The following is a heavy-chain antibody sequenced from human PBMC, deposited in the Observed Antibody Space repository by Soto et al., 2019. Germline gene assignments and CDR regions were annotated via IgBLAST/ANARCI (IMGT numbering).Heavy chain of an antibody. D-gene: IGHD3-10*01. J-gene: IGHJ3*02. CDR2: IYSGGDT. CDR1: GFTVSSNY. Sequence: PGGSLRLSCAASGFTVSSNYMSWVRQAPGKGLEWVSVIYSGGDTYYADSVKGRFTISRDNSKNTLYLQMNSLRAEDTAVYYCARDLGYYGSGSTSFDIWGQGTMVTVS. V-gene: IGHV3-66*01. CDR3: ARDLGYYGSGSTSFDI.